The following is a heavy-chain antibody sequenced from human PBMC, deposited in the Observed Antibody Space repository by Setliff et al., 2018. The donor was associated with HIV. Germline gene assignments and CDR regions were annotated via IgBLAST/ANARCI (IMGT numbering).Heavy chain of an antibody. CDR3: ARGIAAAEGYFDY. Sequence: SETLSLTCIVSGVSTISSSSSYYWGWVRQHPGKGLEGIGYIYHSGITYYNPSLKSRVTISLDTSKNQFSLKLSSVTAADTAVYYCARGIAAAEGYFDYWGQGTLVTVSS. CDR1: GVSTISSSSSYY. CDR2: IYHSGIT. J-gene: IGHJ4*02. D-gene: IGHD6-13*01. V-gene: IGHV4-31*03.